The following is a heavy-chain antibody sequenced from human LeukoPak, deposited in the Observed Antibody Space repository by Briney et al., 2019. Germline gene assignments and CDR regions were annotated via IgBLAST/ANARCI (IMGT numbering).Heavy chain of an antibody. D-gene: IGHD1-26*01. CDR2: IYSGGST. CDR1: GFTVSSNY. J-gene: IGHJ4*02. CDR3: ARYSGSSLYDY. Sequence: GGSLRLSCAASGFTVSSNYMSWVRQAPGKGLEWVSVIYSGGSTYYADSVKGRFTIPRDNSKNTLYLQMNSLRAEDTAVYYCARYSGSSLYDYWGQGTLVTVSS. V-gene: IGHV3-53*01.